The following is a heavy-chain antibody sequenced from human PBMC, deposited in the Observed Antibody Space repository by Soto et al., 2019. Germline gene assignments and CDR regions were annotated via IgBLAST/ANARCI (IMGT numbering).Heavy chain of an antibody. Sequence: EVQLLESGGGLVQPGGSLRLSCAASGFTFSSYAMSWVRQAPGKGLEWVSAISGSGGSTYYADSVKGRFTISRDNSKNTLYLQMNSLRAEDTAVHYCAAAYCSSTSCYVYYYGMDVWGQGTTVTVSS. V-gene: IGHV3-23*01. CDR1: GFTFSSYA. J-gene: IGHJ6*02. CDR2: ISGSGGST. D-gene: IGHD2-2*01. CDR3: AAAYCSSTSCYVYYYGMDV.